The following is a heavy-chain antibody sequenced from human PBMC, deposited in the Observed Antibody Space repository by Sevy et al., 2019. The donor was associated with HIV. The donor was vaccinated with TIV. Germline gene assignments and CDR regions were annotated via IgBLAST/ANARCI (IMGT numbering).Heavy chain of an antibody. CDR2: ISYDGSNK. J-gene: IGHJ6*02. Sequence: GGSLRLSCAASGFTFSSYAMHWVRQAPGKGLEWVAVISYDGSNKYYADSVKGRFTISRDNSKNTLYLQMNSLRAEDTAVYYCARDQSEHPLGNYYYYYGMDVWGQGTTVTVSS. CDR3: ARDQSEHPLGNYYYYYGMDV. V-gene: IGHV3-30-3*01. CDR1: GFTFSSYA. D-gene: IGHD1-26*01.